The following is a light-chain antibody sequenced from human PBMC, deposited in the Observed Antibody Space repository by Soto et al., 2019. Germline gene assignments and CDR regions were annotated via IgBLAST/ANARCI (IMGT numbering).Light chain of an antibody. J-gene: IGLJ2*01. CDR3: QSYDSSLSVVV. Sequence: QAVVTQPPSVSGAPGQRVTSSCTGSSSNIGAGYDVHWYQQLPGTAPKLLIYGNTNRPSGVPDRFSGSKSGTSVSLAITGLQDEDEADFYCQSYDSSLSVVVFGGGTKLTVL. V-gene: IGLV1-40*01. CDR1: SSNIGAGYD. CDR2: GNT.